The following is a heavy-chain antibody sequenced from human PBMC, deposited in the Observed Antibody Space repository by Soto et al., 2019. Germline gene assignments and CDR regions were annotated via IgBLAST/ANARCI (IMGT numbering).Heavy chain of an antibody. Sequence: SGPTLVNPTQTLTLTCTFSGFSLTRGMCVTWVRQSPGKALEWLALIDWDDEKYYSPSLKTRLTISKDTSKNQVVLTLTNMDPEDTATYYCARVLSVRDISTFSASYYYGMDVWGQGATVTVSS. D-gene: IGHD3-3*02. J-gene: IGHJ6*02. CDR3: ARVLSVRDISTFSASYYYGMDV. CDR1: GFSLTRGMC. V-gene: IGHV2-70*13. CDR2: IDWDDEK.